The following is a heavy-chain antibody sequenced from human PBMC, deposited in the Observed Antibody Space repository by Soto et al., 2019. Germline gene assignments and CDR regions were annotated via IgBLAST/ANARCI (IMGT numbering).Heavy chain of an antibody. Sequence: GGSLRLSCAASGFTFSSYSMNWVRQAPGKGLEWVSSISSSSSYIYYADSVKGRFTISRDNAKNSLYLQMNSLRAGDTAVYYCARGSYDSSGYYRWYFDYWGQGTLVTVSS. CDR2: ISSSSSYI. D-gene: IGHD3-22*01. V-gene: IGHV3-21*01. CDR1: GFTFSSYS. CDR3: ARGSYDSSGYYRWYFDY. J-gene: IGHJ4*02.